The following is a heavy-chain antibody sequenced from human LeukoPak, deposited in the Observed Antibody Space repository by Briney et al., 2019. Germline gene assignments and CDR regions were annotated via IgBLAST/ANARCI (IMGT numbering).Heavy chain of an antibody. CDR1: GFTFSNYG. CDR3: AKDWGFCSSNSCYPRI. D-gene: IGHD2-2*01. V-gene: IGHV3-30*18. CDR2: ISYDGTNK. Sequence: GGSLRLSCAASGFTFSNYGMHWVRQAPGKGLEWVAVISYDGTNKYYADSVKGRFTISIGNSKNTLYLQMNSLRAEDTAVYYCAKDWGFCSSNSCYPRIWGQGTMVTVSS. J-gene: IGHJ3*02.